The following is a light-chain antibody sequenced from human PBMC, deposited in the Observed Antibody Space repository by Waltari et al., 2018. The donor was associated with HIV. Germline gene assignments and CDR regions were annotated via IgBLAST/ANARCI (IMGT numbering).Light chain of an antibody. J-gene: IGLJ2*01. CDR2: SDN. V-gene: IGLV1-44*01. CDR3: ATWDGSLSGGV. Sequence: QSVLTQSPSASGTPGQRVTISCSGSSSNIGRYAVNWYQHHPGTAPKLLIYSDNQRPAGVPDRFSGSKSGTSASLAISGLQSEDEAEYYCATWDGSLSGGVFGGGTKLTVL. CDR1: SSNIGRYA.